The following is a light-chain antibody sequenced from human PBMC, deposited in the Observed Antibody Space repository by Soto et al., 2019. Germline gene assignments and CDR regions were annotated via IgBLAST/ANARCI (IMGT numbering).Light chain of an antibody. CDR2: DAS. CDR3: QQYKSYPWT. CDR1: GSLIGW. J-gene: IGKJ1*01. V-gene: IGKV1-5*01. Sequence: DIQLTQSPSTLSASVGDTVTISCRASGSLIGWLAWYQQRPGSAPKLLIYDASSLEGGVPSRFTGDGSGTEFSLTIASLQPDDFGTYYCQQYKSYPWTFGQGTKVDLK.